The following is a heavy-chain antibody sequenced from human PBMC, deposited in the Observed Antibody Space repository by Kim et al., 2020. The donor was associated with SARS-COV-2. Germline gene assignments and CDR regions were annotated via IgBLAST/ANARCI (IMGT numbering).Heavy chain of an antibody. J-gene: IGHJ4*02. V-gene: IGHV3-11*05. Sequence: GXSLRLSCAASGFTFSDYYMSWIRQAPGKGXEWVSYISSSSSYTNYADSVKGRFTISRDNAKNSLYLQMNSLRAEDTAVYYCARDSRYDSSGYLIDYWGQGTLVTVSS. CDR3: ARDSRYDSSGYLIDY. CDR2: ISSSSSYT. D-gene: IGHD3-22*01. CDR1: GFTFSDYY.